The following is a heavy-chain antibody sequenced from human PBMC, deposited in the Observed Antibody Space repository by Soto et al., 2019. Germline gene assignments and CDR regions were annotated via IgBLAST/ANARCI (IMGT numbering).Heavy chain of an antibody. Sequence: PSATLSLTYALFGWSFGAYYCSWIRQPPGKGLEWIGESNHSGSTNYNPSLKSGGSISVDTSKNQFSLELSSVAAADTAVDYCARRQPAVGRDGYPAFDIWGQGTMVSV. J-gene: IGHJ3*02. D-gene: IGHD5-12*01. CDR2: SNHSGST. V-gene: IGHV4-34*01. CDR1: GWSFGAYY. CDR3: ARRQPAVGRDGYPAFDI.